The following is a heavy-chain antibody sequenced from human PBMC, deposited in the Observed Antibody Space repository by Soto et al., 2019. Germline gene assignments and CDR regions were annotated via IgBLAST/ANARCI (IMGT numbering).Heavy chain of an antibody. D-gene: IGHD2-15*01. CDR3: ARSHRWLRGMDV. CDR1: GFTVSSNY. CDR2: IYSGGST. Sequence: TGGSLRLSCAASGFTVSSNYMSWVRQAPGKGLEWVSVIYSGGSTYYADSVKGRFTISRDNSKNTLYLQMNSLRAEDTAVYYCARSHRWLRGMDVWGQGTTVTVSS. V-gene: IGHV3-53*01. J-gene: IGHJ6*02.